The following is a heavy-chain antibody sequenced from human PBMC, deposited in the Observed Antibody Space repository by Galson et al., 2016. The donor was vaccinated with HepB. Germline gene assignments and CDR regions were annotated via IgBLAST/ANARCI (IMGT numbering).Heavy chain of an antibody. CDR2: IWYDGNNE. J-gene: IGHJ4*02. CDR3: ARDPHQGGYAPDF. D-gene: IGHD5-12*01. V-gene: IGHV3-33*01. Sequence: SLRLSCAASGFTFSSYGMHWVRQAPGKGLEWVSVIWYDGNNEDYADSVRGRFSISRDNSRNTVYLQMNNLRAEDTAVYYCARDPHQGGYAPDFWGQGTLATVSS. CDR1: GFTFSSYG.